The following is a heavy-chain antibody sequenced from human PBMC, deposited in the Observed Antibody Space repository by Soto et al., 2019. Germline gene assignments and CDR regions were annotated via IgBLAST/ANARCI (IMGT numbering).Heavy chain of an antibody. V-gene: IGHV3-33*01. CDR1: GFTLSSYG. D-gene: IGHD3-10*01. Sequence: PGGCPGISCAVSGFTLSSYGMHWVRQAPGKGLEWVAVIWYDGSNKYYTDSVQGRFTISRDNSKNTLYLQMNSLRDEDTAVYYCAIYYLLYYYYGMDVRGQGTTVTVS. CDR2: IWYDGSNK. J-gene: IGHJ6*02. CDR3: AIYYLLYYYYGMDV.